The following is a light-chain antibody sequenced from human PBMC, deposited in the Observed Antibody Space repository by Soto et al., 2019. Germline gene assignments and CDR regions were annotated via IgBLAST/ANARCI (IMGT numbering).Light chain of an antibody. CDR1: RSISSW. J-gene: IGKJ1*01. V-gene: IGKV1-5*03. Sequence: EIQMPQSPSNLCESVVGTVTIPGRASRSISSWLAWYQQKPGIAPKLLIYKASTLQSGVPSRFSGSGYGTEFTLTISRLQPDDSATYYCQQHDVYSTFGQGTKVDI. CDR3: QQHDVYST. CDR2: KAS.